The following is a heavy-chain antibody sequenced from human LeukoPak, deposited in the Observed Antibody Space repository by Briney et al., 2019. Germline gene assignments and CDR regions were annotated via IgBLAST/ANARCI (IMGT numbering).Heavy chain of an antibody. D-gene: IGHD5-12*01. CDR1: GFTFSSYW. CDR3: ARKLRGYSGYALDY. V-gene: IGHV3-7*01. CDR2: IKQDGSEK. J-gene: IGHJ4*02. Sequence: PGGSLRLSCAASGFTFSSYWMSWVRQAPGKGLEWVANIKQDGSEKYYVDSVKGRFTISRDNAKNSLYLQMNSLRAEDTAVYYCARKLRGYSGYALDYWGQGTLVTVSS.